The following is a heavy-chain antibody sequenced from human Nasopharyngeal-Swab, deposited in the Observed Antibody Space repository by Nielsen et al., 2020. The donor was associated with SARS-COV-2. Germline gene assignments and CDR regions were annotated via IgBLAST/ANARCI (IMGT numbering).Heavy chain of an antibody. CDR2: ISGSGGST. D-gene: IGHD2-2*01. Sequence: WIRQPPGKGLEWVSAISGSGGSTYYADSVKGRFTISRDNSKSTLYLQMNSLRAEDTAVYYCAKVARDIVVVPAAMKAYYYYGMDVWGQGTTVTVSS. V-gene: IGHV3-23*01. J-gene: IGHJ6*02. CDR3: AKVARDIVVVPAAMKAYYYYGMDV.